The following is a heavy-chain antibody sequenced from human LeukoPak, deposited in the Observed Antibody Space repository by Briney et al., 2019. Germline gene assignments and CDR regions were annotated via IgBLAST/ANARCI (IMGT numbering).Heavy chain of an antibody. CDR3: ARVNSGSYYGDGYDI. CDR2: ISVYNGNT. CDR1: GYTFSNYG. D-gene: IGHD1-26*01. J-gene: IGHJ3*02. V-gene: IGHV1-18*01. Sequence: ASVKVSCKASGYTFSNYGITWVRQAPGQGLEWMGWISVYNGNTKYAQKLQGRATMTTDTSTGTVYVELRSLRSDDTAVYYCARVNSGSYYGDGYDIWGQGTMVIVSS.